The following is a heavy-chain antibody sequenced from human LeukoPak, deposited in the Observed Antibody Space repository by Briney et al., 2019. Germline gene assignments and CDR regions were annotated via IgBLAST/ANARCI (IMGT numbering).Heavy chain of an antibody. CDR1: GAYVSSINYV. V-gene: IGHV4-39*01. Sequence: PSQTLSLTCTVSGAYVSSINYVWAYLRQPPGKGLEWIGTISYSGSTYYNPSLGSRVAGSGDTSKNEVSLKRISATAADTAVYYCAIRSSTRSYFEYWGQGTLVTVSS. D-gene: IGHD5/OR15-5a*01. CDR2: ISYSGST. CDR3: AIRSSTRSYFEY. J-gene: IGHJ4*02.